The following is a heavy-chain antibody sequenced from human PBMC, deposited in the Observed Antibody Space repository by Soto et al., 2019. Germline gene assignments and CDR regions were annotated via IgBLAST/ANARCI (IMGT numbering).Heavy chain of an antibody. D-gene: IGHD1-26*01. CDR3: ARAPKRVGSYPFDY. CDR1: GGTFSSSA. V-gene: IGHV1-69*13. J-gene: IGHJ4*02. CDR2: IIPIFGTA. Sequence: GASVKVSCTASGGTFSSSAISWVRQAPGQGLEWMGGIIPIFGTANYAQKFQGRVTITADESTSTAYMELSSLRSEDTAVYYCARAPKRVGSYPFDYWGQGPLVASPQ.